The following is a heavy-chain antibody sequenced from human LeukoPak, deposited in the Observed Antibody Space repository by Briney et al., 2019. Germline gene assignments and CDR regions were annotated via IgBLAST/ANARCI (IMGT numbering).Heavy chain of an antibody. CDR2: ISGSGGST. D-gene: IGHD3-22*01. CDR1: GFTFSSYA. J-gene: IGHJ4*02. Sequence: PGGSLRLSCAASGFTFSSYAMSWVRQAPGKGLEWVSAISGSGGSTYYADSVKGRFTISRDNSKNTLYLQMNSLRAEDTAVYYCARDRRATYYYDSSGPNWGQGTLVTVSS. CDR3: ARDRRATYYYDSSGPN. V-gene: IGHV3-23*01.